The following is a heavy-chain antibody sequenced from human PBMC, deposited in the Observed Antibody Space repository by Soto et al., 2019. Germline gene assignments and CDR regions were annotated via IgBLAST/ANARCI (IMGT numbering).Heavy chain of an antibody. CDR1: GGSISNYY. V-gene: IGHV4-59*01. CDR3: ARGYCSGGSCYSYYYGMDV. CDR2: IFNSGST. J-gene: IGHJ6*02. Sequence: PSETLSLTCTVSGGSISNYYWSWIRQPPGKGLEWIGYIFNSGSTNYNPSLKSRVTISVDTSKNQFSLNLSSVTAADTAVYYCARGYCSGGSCYSYYYGMDVWGQGTTVTVSS. D-gene: IGHD2-15*01.